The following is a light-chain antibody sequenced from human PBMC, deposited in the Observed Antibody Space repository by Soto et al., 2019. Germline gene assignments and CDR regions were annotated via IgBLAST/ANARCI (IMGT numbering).Light chain of an antibody. J-gene: IGKJ1*01. V-gene: IGKV1-5*03. Sequence: DIQMTQSPSTLSASVGDRVTITCRASQSISSWLAWYQQKPGKAPKLLIYKASSLESGVPSRFSGSRSGTEFTLNNSSLQPDDFTTYYCQQYNSYWTFGQGTKVEN. CDR3: QQYNSYWT. CDR1: QSISSW. CDR2: KAS.